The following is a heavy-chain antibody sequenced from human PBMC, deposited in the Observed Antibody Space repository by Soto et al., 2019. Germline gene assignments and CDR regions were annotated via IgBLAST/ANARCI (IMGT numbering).Heavy chain of an antibody. D-gene: IGHD4-4*01. Sequence: PGGSLRLSCAAFGFTFSSYGMHWVRQAPGKGLEWVAVIWYDGSNKYYADSVKGRFTISRDNSKNTLYLQMNSLRAEDTAVYYCATSTVTPYYYYYYGMDVWGQGTTVTVSS. CDR2: IWYDGSNK. V-gene: IGHV3-33*01. CDR3: ATSTVTPYYYYYYGMDV. J-gene: IGHJ6*02. CDR1: GFTFSSYG.